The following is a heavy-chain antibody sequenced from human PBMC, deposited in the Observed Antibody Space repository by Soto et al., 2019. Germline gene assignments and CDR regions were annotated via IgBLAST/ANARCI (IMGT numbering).Heavy chain of an antibody. CDR2: VYWDDDK. D-gene: IGHD5-12*01. CDR3: ARLTRSVYDSGRLWEKFDY. V-gene: IGHV2-5*02. Sequence: QITVKESGLTLVKPTQTLTLTCTFSGFSLSTNGMGVGWIPQSTGKALEWLALVYWDDDKRYSPSLRSRLTITQDTSKILVDLTMTNMEPVDTATYFCARLTRSVYDSGRLWEKFDYWGQGTLVTVSS. J-gene: IGHJ4*02. CDR1: GFSLSTNGMG.